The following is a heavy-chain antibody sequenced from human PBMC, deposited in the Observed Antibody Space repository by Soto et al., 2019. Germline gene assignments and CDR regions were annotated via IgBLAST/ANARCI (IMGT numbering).Heavy chain of an antibody. D-gene: IGHD6-6*01. CDR3: ARHQSIAARPFDY. CDR2: IYYSGNS. Sequence: SETLSLTSTVSGASISSYYWSWIRQPPGKGLEWIGYIYYSGNSNYNPSLKSRVTIAVDTSKNKFSLKLSSVTAADTAVYYCARHQSIAARPFDYWGQGTLVTVSS. J-gene: IGHJ4*02. V-gene: IGHV4-59*08. CDR1: GASISSYY.